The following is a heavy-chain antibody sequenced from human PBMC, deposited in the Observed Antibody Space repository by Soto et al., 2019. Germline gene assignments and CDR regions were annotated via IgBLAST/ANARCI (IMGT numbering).Heavy chain of an antibody. V-gene: IGHV3-48*02. CDR1: GFTFSSYS. Sequence: PGGSLRLSCAASGFTFSSYSMNWVRQAPGKGLEWVSYISSSSSTIYYADSVKGRFTISRDNSKNTLYLQMNSLRDEDTAVYYCARELYYYDGSEQYGMDVWGQGNTVTVSS. D-gene: IGHD3-22*01. CDR2: ISSSSSTI. CDR3: ARELYYYDGSEQYGMDV. J-gene: IGHJ6*02.